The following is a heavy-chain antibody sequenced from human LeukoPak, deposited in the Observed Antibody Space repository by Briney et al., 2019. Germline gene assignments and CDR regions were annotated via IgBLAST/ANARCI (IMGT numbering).Heavy chain of an antibody. D-gene: IGHD4/OR15-4a*01. CDR3: ARQPDYLNNWFDP. J-gene: IGHJ5*02. V-gene: IGHV3-21*01. Sequence: GGSLRLSCAASGFTFSSYSMNWVRQAPGKGLEWVSSISSSSSYIYYADSVKGRFTISRDNAKNSLYLQMNSLRAEDTAVYYCARQPDYLNNWFDPWGQGTLVTVSS. CDR1: GFTFSSYS. CDR2: ISSSSSYI.